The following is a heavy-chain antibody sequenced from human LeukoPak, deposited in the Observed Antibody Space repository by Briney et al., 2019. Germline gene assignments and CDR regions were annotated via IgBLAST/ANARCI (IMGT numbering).Heavy chain of an antibody. CDR2: IKEDAGTK. CDR3: ARDTVGVLDY. CDR1: GFTFSKSW. D-gene: IGHD2-21*01. Sequence: PGGSLRLSCAASGFTFSKSWMAWVRQVPGKGLEWVANIKEDAGTKHYAGPVEGRFTISRDNAKNLVYLQMNSLRADDTAIYHCARDTVGVLDYWGQGALVTVSS. J-gene: IGHJ4*02. V-gene: IGHV3-7*01.